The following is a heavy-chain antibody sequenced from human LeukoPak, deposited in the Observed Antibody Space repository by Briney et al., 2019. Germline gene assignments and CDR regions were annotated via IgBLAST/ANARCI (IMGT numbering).Heavy chain of an antibody. CDR3: ARGAPQNYDILTGRLCWFDP. Sequence: SETLSLTWAVYGGSFSGYYWSWIRQPPGKGLEWIGEINHSGSTNYNPSLKSRVTISVDTSKNQFSLKLSSVTAEDTAVYYCARGAPQNYDILTGRLCWFDPWGQGTLVTVSS. CDR2: INHSGST. D-gene: IGHD3-9*01. J-gene: IGHJ5*02. CDR1: GGSFSGYY. V-gene: IGHV4-34*01.